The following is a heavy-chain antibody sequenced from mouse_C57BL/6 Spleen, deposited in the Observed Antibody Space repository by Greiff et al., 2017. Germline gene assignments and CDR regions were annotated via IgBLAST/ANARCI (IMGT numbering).Heavy chain of an antibody. CDR3: ARRGYGYAMDY. J-gene: IGHJ4*01. D-gene: IGHD1-1*01. Sequence: EVKLVESGGGLVKPGGSLKLSCAASGFTFSSYAMSWVRQTPEKRLEWVATISDGGSYTYYPDNVKGRFTISRDNAKNNLYLQMSHLKSEDTAMYYCARRGYGYAMDYWGQGTSVTVSS. CDR1: GFTFSSYA. V-gene: IGHV5-4*03. CDR2: ISDGGSYT.